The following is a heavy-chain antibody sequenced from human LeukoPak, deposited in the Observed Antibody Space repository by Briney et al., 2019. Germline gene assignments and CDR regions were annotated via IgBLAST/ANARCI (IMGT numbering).Heavy chain of an antibody. CDR1: GGSISRFY. Sequence: SETLSLTCTGSGGSISRFYWSWIRQPPGKGLEWIGHIYYSGNTTYNPSLKNRVTISVGTSKNQFSLKLSSVTAADTAVYYCARGYSGSYGRFDYWGQGTLATVSS. D-gene: IGHD1-26*01. CDR3: ARGYSGSYGRFDY. CDR2: IYYSGNT. V-gene: IGHV4-59*01. J-gene: IGHJ4*02.